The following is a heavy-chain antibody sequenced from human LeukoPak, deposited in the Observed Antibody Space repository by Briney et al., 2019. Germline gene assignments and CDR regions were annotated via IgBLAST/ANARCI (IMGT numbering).Heavy chain of an antibody. J-gene: IGHJ4*02. D-gene: IGHD4-17*01. CDR1: GGSISSYY. CDR3: ASYYGDYVSFDY. CDR2: IYYSGST. V-gene: IGHV4-59*04. Sequence: PSETLSLTCTVSGGSISSYYWSWTRQPPGKGLEWIGNIYYSGSTYYNPSLKSRVTISVDTSKNQFSLKVTSVTAADTAVYYCASYYGDYVSFDYWGQGTLVTVSS.